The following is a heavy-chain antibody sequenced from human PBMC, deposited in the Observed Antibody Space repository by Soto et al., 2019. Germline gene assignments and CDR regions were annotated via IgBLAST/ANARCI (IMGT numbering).Heavy chain of an antibody. CDR3: ARRGEVGASYYYYYYGMDV. Sequence: QVQLVQSGAEVKKPGSSVKVSCKASGGTFSSYAISSVRQAPGQGLEWMGGIIPIFGTANYTQKFQGRVTITADESTSTAYMELSSLRSEDTAVYYCARRGEVGASYYYYYYGMDVWGQGTTVTVSS. CDR1: GGTFSSYA. J-gene: IGHJ6*02. V-gene: IGHV1-69*01. D-gene: IGHD1-26*01. CDR2: IIPIFGTA.